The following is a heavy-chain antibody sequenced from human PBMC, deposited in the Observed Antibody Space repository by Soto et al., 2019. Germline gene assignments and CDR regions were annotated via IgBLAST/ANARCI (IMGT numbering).Heavy chain of an antibody. Sequence: QVQLVQSGAEVKKPGASVKVSCKASGYTFTSYAMHWVRQAPGQRLEWMGWINAGNGNTKYSQKFQGRVTITRDTSASTAYMELSSLRSEDTAVYYCARDSGQQLVLHWFDPWGQGTLVTVSS. V-gene: IGHV1-3*01. J-gene: IGHJ5*02. CDR2: INAGNGNT. CDR1: GYTFTSYA. D-gene: IGHD6-13*01. CDR3: ARDSGQQLVLHWFDP.